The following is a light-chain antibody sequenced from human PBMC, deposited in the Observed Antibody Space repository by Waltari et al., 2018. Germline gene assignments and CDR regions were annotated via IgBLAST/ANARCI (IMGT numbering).Light chain of an antibody. V-gene: IGLV1-44*01. Sequence: QSVLTQPPSASGTPGQRVTIFCAGSSSNIGSPGVNWYQQFPGTAPKLLIYTNNQRPSGVPDRFSGSKSGTSASLAITGLQSEDEADYYCAAWDDSLNGPVFGGGTKLTVL. CDR2: TNN. CDR1: SSNIGSPG. J-gene: IGLJ2*01. CDR3: AAWDDSLNGPV.